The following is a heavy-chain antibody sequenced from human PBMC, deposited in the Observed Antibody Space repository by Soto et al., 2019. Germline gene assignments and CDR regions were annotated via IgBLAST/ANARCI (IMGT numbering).Heavy chain of an antibody. CDR3: ARDNWNGAYYGLDV. Sequence: EVQLLESGGGLVQSRESLTLSCVASQFTFNIDAMTWVRQAPGKGLEWVSSMSGSGASIYYADSVKGRFTISRDKSKKTLYLHMKSLRAEDTAVYWCARDNWNGAYYGLDVWGQGTTVIVS. CDR1: QFTFNIDA. J-gene: IGHJ6*02. V-gene: IGHV3-23*01. D-gene: IGHD1-20*01. CDR2: MSGSGASI.